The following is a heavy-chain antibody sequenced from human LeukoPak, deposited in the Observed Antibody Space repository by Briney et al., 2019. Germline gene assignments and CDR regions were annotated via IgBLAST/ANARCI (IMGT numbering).Heavy chain of an antibody. CDR1: GGSISSSSYY. CDR3: ARVVQSNDSSGFYLPEYFQH. V-gene: IGHV4-39*01. J-gene: IGHJ1*01. CDR2: IYYSGST. Sequence: PSETLSLTCTVSGGSISSSSYYWGWIRQPPGKGLEWIGSIYYSGSTYYNPSLKSRVTISVDTSKNPFSLKLSSVTAADTAVYYCARVVQSNDSSGFYLPEYFQHWGQGTLVTVSS. D-gene: IGHD3-22*01.